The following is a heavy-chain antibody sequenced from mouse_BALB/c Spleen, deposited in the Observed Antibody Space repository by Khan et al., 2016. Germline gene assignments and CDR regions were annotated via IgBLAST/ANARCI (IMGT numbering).Heavy chain of an antibody. D-gene: IGHD2-3*01. CDR1: GFTFSGFW. J-gene: IGHJ1*01. V-gene: IGHV11-2*02. CDR2: INSDGSAI. Sequence: EVQLLETGGGLVQPGGSRGLSCEGSGFTFSGFWMSWVRQTPGKTLEWIGDINSDGSAINYAPSIKDRFTIFRDNDKSTLYLQMSKVRSEDTATYFCMRYDGYYWYVEVWGAGTTVTVSS. CDR3: MRYDGYYWYVEV.